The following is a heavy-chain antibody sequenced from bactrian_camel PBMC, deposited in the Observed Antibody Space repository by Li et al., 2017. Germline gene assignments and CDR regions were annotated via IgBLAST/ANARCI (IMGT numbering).Heavy chain of an antibody. CDR2: IDTDGST. J-gene: IGHJ6*01. V-gene: IGHV3S53*01. Sequence: HVQLVESGGGSVQAGGSLRLSCAASGYASSSRAMGWFRQAPGKERAGVAVIDTDGSTGYADSVKGRFTISKDSAKNILYLQMDSLKLEDTAMYYCAASYFSSVEGRLKERNFGYWGQGTQVTVS. CDR3: AASYFSSVEGRLKERNFGY. D-gene: IGHD2*01. CDR1: GYASSSRA.